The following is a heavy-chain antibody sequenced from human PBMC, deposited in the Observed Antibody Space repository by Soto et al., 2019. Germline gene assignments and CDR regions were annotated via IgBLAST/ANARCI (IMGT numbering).Heavy chain of an antibody. Sequence: SETLSLTCAVYGGSFSGYYWSWIRQPPGKGLEWIGEINHSGSTNYNPSLKSRVTISVDTSKNQFSLKLSSVTAADTAVYYCARGAITMVRGVELYYYYGMDVWGQGTTVTVSS. CDR3: ARGAITMVRGVELYYYYGMDV. V-gene: IGHV4-34*01. CDR1: GGSFSGYY. D-gene: IGHD3-10*01. J-gene: IGHJ6*02. CDR2: INHSGST.